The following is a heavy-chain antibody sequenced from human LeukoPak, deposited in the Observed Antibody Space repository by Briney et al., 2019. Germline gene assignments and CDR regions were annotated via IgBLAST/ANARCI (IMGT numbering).Heavy chain of an antibody. D-gene: IGHD5-12*01. CDR2: INHSGST. Sequence: PSETLSLTCTVSGYSISSGYYWSWIRQPPGKGLEWIGEINHSGSTNYNPSLKSRVTISVDTSKNQFSLKLSSVTAADTAVYYCARGKWLRLRAGFDYWGQGTLVTVSS. V-gene: IGHV4-38-2*02. CDR1: GYSISSGYY. CDR3: ARGKWLRLRAGFDY. J-gene: IGHJ4*02.